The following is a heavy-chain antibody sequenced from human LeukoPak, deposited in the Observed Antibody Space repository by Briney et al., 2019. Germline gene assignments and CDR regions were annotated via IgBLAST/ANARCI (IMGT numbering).Heavy chain of an antibody. Sequence: ASVKVSCKASGYTFTGYHMHWVRQAPGQGLEWMGCINPNSGGTNYAQKFQGRVTMTRDTSISTAYMELSRLGSDDTAIYYCARVRGNSGSYSGEEYFDYWGQGTLVTVSS. CDR3: ARVRGNSGSYSGEEYFDY. V-gene: IGHV1-2*02. D-gene: IGHD1-26*01. CDR1: GYTFTGYH. J-gene: IGHJ4*02. CDR2: INPNSGGT.